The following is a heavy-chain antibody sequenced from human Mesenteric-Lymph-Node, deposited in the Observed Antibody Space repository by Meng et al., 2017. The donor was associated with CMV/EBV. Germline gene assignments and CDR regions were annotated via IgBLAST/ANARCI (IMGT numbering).Heavy chain of an antibody. CDR2: VYYSGAS. Sequence: GSLRLSCTVSGGSVRSETHYWSWLRQSPGKGLEWIGYVYYSGASNINPSFKSRVTMSVDTSKRQFTPKLHSMTAADTAVYYCARVGFLELPTERSYWFDPWGQGTLVTVSS. CDR3: ARVGFLELPTERSYWFDP. D-gene: IGHD3-3*01. CDR1: GGSVRSETHY. V-gene: IGHV4-61*01. J-gene: IGHJ5*02.